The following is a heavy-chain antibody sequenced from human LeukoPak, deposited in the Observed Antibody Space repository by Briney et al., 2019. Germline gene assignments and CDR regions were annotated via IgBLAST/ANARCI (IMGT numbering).Heavy chain of an antibody. J-gene: IGHJ6*03. Sequence: SETLSLTCTVSGASISGSGYYWGWIRQPPGKGLEWIGSIYSSGSTYYNASLQSRVTISVDTSKNQFSLKLSSVTAADTAVYYCAGEISGWYDPDYYYYYMDVWGKGTTVTVSS. CDR1: GASISGSGYY. V-gene: IGHV4-39*07. CDR3: AGEISGWYDPDYYYYYMDV. D-gene: IGHD6-19*01. CDR2: IYSSGST.